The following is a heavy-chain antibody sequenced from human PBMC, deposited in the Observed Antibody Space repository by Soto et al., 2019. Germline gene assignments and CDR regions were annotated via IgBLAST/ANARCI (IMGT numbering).Heavy chain of an antibody. D-gene: IGHD2-2*01. CDR3: ARDPQRGYSGMDV. V-gene: IGHV3-48*02. CDR2: ISSGGQTI. Sequence: EVQLVESGGGWVQPGGSLRLSCSASGFSVSIYDMNWGRQAPGKGLEWVSYISSGGQTIKSTDSVKGRFTISRDNAKNSLYLQMSGLRDEDTGVYYCARDPQRGYSGMDVWGQGTTVTVSS. J-gene: IGHJ6*02. CDR1: GFSVSIYD.